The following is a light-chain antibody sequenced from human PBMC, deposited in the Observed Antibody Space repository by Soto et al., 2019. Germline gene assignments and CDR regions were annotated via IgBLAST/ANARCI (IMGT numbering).Light chain of an antibody. J-gene: IGLJ1*01. CDR1: NSNVGNNS. CDR2: DNY. Sequence: QAVVTQPPSVSAAPGQKVTISCSGGNSNVGNNSVSWYQQLPRTAPKLLIYDNYKRPSGIPDRFSGSKSGSSATLAITALQTGDEADYYCGTWDSSLSGEVFGTGTKLTVL. V-gene: IGLV1-51*01. CDR3: GTWDSSLSGEV.